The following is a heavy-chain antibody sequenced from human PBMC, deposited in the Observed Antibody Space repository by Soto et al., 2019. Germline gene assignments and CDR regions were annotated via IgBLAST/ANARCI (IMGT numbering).Heavy chain of an antibody. Sequence: PGGSLRLSCAASGFPFSNSGMSWVRQAPGKGLEWVSGISGSGGSTYYADSVKGRFTISRDNSKNTLYLQMNSLRAEDTALFYCAKLGQCSTTSCYRYNGLDVWGQGTTVTVSS. CDR3: AKLGQCSTTSCYRYNGLDV. V-gene: IGHV3-23*01. J-gene: IGHJ6*02. CDR2: ISGSGGST. D-gene: IGHD2-2*02. CDR1: GFPFSNSG.